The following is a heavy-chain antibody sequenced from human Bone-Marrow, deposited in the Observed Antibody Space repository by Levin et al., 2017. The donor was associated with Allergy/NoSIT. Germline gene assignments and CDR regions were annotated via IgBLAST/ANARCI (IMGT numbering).Heavy chain of an antibody. V-gene: IGHV3-15*04. Sequence: GESLKISCAASGFTLSNVWMHWVRQAPGKGLEWVGRIASKTDGGAADYAAPVKGRFTISRDDSKNTLYLQMHSLKIEDTAVYYCSTLRHLDPWGQGTLVTVDS. CDR1: GFTLSNVW. CDR3: STLRHLDP. J-gene: IGHJ5*02. D-gene: IGHD4-17*01. CDR2: IASKTDGGAA.